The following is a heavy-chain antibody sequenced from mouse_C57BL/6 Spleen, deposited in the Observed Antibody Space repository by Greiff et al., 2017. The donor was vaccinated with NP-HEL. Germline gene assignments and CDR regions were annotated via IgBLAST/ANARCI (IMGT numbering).Heavy chain of an antibody. V-gene: IGHV1-26*01. CDR3: AREKGSYYYGSSHYFDY. CDR2: INPNNGGT. J-gene: IGHJ2*01. Sequence: VQLQQSGPELVKPGASVKISCKASGYTFTDYYMNWVKQSHGKSLEWIGDINPNNGGTSYNQKFKGKATLTVDKSSSTAYMELRSLTSEDSAVYYCAREKGSYYYGSSHYFDYWGQGTTLTVSS. D-gene: IGHD1-1*01. CDR1: GYTFTDYY.